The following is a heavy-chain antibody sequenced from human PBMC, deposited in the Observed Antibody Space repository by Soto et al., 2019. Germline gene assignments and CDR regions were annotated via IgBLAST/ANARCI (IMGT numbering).Heavy chain of an antibody. D-gene: IGHD2-15*01. Sequence: SETLSLTCTVTGGSISSDGSYWSWVSQHPGKGLAWSGYIFHSVSTYYNPALQSRVTISIDTSKKQFSLRLDSVTAADTAVYYCAREAGSVDTATPHFLDFWAPGTMVTVSS. V-gene: IGHV4-31*03. J-gene: IGHJ4*02. CDR1: GGSISSDGSY. CDR3: AREAGSVDTATPHFLDF. CDR2: IFHSVST.